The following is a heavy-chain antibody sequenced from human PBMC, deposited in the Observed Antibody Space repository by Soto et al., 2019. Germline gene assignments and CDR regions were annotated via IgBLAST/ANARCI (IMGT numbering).Heavy chain of an antibody. Sequence: ASVKVSCKASGYTFTSYGISWVRQAPGQGLEWMGWISAYNGNTNYAQKLQGRVTMTTDTSTSTAYMELRSLRSDDTAVYYCAIAIDGYNDRYYFDYWGQGSLVTVSS. CDR3: AIAIDGYNDRYYFDY. V-gene: IGHV1-18*01. D-gene: IGHD5-12*01. CDR2: ISAYNGNT. CDR1: GYTFTSYG. J-gene: IGHJ4*02.